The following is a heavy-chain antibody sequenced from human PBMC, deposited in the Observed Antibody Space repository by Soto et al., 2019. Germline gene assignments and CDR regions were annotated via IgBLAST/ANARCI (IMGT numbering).Heavy chain of an antibody. J-gene: IGHJ4*02. Sequence: PSETLSLTCTVSVGSTTGYYWSWIRQSPGKGLEWIGCSYYTGATNYNPSLKSRVTISVDTSKNQFSLTLSSATAADTAVYYCARERTPRTGFDYWGQGTLVTVSS. V-gene: IGHV4-59*01. D-gene: IGHD7-27*01. CDR3: ARERTPRTGFDY. CDR2: SYYTGAT. CDR1: VGSTTGYY.